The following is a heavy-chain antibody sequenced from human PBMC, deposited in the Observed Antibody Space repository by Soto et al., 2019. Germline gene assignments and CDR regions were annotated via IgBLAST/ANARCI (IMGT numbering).Heavy chain of an antibody. Sequence: PSETLSLTCTVSGGSISSYYWSWIRQPPGKGLEWIGYIYYSGSTNYNPSLKSRVTISVDTSKNQFSLKLSSVTAADTAVYYCARAKGVGLLVGYYYYGMDVWGQGTTVTVSS. J-gene: IGHJ6*02. V-gene: IGHV4-59*01. D-gene: IGHD3-10*01. CDR1: GGSISSYY. CDR2: IYYSGST. CDR3: ARAKGVGLLVGYYYYGMDV.